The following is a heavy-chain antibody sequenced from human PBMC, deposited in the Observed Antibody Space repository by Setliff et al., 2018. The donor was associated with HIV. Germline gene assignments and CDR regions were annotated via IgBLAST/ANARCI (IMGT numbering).Heavy chain of an antibody. CDR1: GFTVSSNH. CDR3: AKEILWFGELLEGDAFDI. CDR2: IYSGGST. J-gene: IGHJ3*02. Sequence: LRLSCAVSGFTVSSNHMNWVRQAPGKGLEWVSFIYSGGSTYYADSVKGRFTISRDNSKNSLYLQMNSLRAEDTALYYCAKEILWFGELLEGDAFDIWGQGTMVTVSS. V-gene: IGHV3-53*05. D-gene: IGHD3-10*01.